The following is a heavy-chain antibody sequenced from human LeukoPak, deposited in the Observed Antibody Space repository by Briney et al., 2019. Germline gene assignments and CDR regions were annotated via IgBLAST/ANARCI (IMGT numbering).Heavy chain of an antibody. V-gene: IGHV3-53*01. Sequence: GGSLRLSCAASGFTVSSNYMSWVRQAPGKGLEWVSVIYSGGSTYYADSVKGRFTISRDNSKNTLYLQMNSLRAEDTAVYYCATGYYDSSGYYHWGQGTLVTVSS. D-gene: IGHD3-22*01. J-gene: IGHJ5*02. CDR3: ATGYYDSSGYYH. CDR1: GFTVSSNY. CDR2: IYSGGST.